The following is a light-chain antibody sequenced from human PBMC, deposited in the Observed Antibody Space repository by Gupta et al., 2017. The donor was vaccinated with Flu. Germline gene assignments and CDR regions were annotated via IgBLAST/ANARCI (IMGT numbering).Light chain of an antibody. J-gene: IGKJ4*01. V-gene: IGKV1-33*01. CDR1: QDISNY. CDR2: DAS. Sequence: DIQMTQSLSSLSASVGDRVTITYQASQDISNYLNWYQQKPGKAPKLLIYDASNLETGVPSRFSGSGSGTDFTFTISSLQPEDIATYYCQQYDNLPLTFGGGTKVEIK. CDR3: QQYDNLPLT.